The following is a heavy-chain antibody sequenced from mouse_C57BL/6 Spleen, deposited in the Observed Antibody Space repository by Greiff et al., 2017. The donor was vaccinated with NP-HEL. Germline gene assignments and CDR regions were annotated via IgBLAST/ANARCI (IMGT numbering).Heavy chain of an antibody. J-gene: IGHJ4*01. Sequence: VQLQESGTELVKPGASVKLSCKASGYTFTSYWMHWVKQRPGQGLEWIGNINPSNGGTNYNEKFKSKATLTVDKSSSTAYMQLSSLTSEDSAVYYCASPIYGSSYDYYAMDYWGQGTSVTVSS. CDR1: GYTFTSYW. D-gene: IGHD1-1*01. CDR3: ASPIYGSSYDYYAMDY. V-gene: IGHV1-53*01. CDR2: INPSNGGT.